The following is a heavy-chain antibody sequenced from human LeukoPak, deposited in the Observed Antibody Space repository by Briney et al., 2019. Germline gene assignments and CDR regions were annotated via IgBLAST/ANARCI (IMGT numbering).Heavy chain of an antibody. D-gene: IGHD1-26*01. V-gene: IGHV4-39*01. CDR1: GGSISSSSYY. CDR2: IYYSGST. Sequence: SETLSLTCTVSGGSISSSSYYWGWIRQPPGKGLEWIGSIYYSGSTYYNPSLKSRVTISVDTSKNQFSLKLSSVTAADTAVYYCARRLEIVGATMRAGYFDYWGQGTLVTVSS. J-gene: IGHJ4*02. CDR3: ARRLEIVGATMRAGYFDY.